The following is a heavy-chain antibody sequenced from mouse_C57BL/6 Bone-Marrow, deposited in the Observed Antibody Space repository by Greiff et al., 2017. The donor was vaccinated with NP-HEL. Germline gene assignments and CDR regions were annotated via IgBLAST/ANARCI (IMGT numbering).Heavy chain of an antibody. V-gene: IGHV1-64*01. D-gene: IGHD2-5*01. J-gene: IGHJ3*01. CDR1: GYTFTSYW. CDR3: ARDYSNYSWFAY. Sequence: QVQLQQSGAELVKPGASVKLSCKASGYTFTSYWMHWVKQRPGQGLEWIGMIHPNSGSTNYNEKFKSKATLTVDKSSSTAYMQLSSLTSEDSAVYYCARDYSNYSWFAYWGQGTLVTVSA. CDR2: IHPNSGST.